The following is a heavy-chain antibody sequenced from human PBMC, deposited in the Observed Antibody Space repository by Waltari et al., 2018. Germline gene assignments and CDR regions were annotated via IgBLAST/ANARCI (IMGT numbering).Heavy chain of an antibody. CDR2: ISYDGDNK. D-gene: IGHD3-16*01. Sequence: QVQLVESGGGVVQPGRSLRLSCAASGFNFSSYGMHWVRQVPGKELEWVVVISYDGDNKYYADSVKGRFTISKEKSKNTLYLEMNSLRAEDTAVYYCARDWASMDVWGKGTTVTISS. CDR1: GFNFSSYG. J-gene: IGHJ6*03. CDR3: ARDWASMDV. V-gene: IGHV3-30*03.